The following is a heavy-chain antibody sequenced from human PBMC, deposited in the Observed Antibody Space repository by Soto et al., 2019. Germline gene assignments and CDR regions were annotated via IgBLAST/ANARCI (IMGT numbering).Heavy chain of an antibody. Sequence: QVQLVESGGGLVKPGGSLRLSCAASGFTFSDFYMTWLRQAPGKGLEWIAYIGSGGSPIYYADSVKGRFTISWDNSKKSLYLQMNSLRADDTAMYFCARDEYISAYWGQGTLVTVSS. CDR1: GFTFSDFY. V-gene: IGHV3-11*01. CDR3: ARDEYISAY. CDR2: IGSGGSPI. J-gene: IGHJ4*02. D-gene: IGHD6-19*01.